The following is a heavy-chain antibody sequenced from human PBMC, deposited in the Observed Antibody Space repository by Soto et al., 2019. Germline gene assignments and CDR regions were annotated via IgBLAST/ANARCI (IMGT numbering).Heavy chain of an antibody. Sequence: QVQLVQSGAEVKRPGSSVKVSCKASGGTFNNYALSWVRQAPGQGLEWMGGIIPIFNSANYAQKFQGRVTITADYSTSTAYMELRCVRPDDTAVYYCARDVKVASYSFDFWGQGTLDTVSS. V-gene: IGHV1-69*01. J-gene: IGHJ4*02. CDR1: GGTFNNYA. CDR2: IIPIFNSA. CDR3: ARDVKVASYSFDF. D-gene: IGHD5-12*01.